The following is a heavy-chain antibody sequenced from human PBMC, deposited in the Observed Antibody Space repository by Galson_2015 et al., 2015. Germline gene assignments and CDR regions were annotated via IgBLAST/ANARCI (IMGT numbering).Heavy chain of an antibody. CDR1: GYICPNYW. CDR2: IDPCDSYT. J-gene: IGHJ6*02. CDR3: ARHGGDV. D-gene: IGHD3-16*01. V-gene: IGHV5-10-1*03. Sequence: QPGAEVKKPGESLRISCTGSGYICPNYWITWGRQMPGIGLEWMGRIDPCDSYTNYSPSFQCNVTISADKSISTANLQWSSLKDLDSAMYYCARHGGDVWGQGTTVTVSS.